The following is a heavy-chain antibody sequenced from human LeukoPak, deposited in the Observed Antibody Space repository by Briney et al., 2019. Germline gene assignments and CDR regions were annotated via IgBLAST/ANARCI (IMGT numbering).Heavy chain of an antibody. CDR3: ATLKTWTSSFL. CDR2: IKSKTDGGTA. J-gene: IGHJ4*02. CDR1: GFTFMKAW. V-gene: IGHV3-15*01. Sequence: GGSLRLSCAASGFTFMKAWMSWVRQAPGKGLEWVGRIKSKTDGGTADYAAPVKGRFTISRDDSKTTLYLQLNSLKTEDTAVYYCATLKTWTSSFLWGQGTLVTVSS. D-gene: IGHD6-13*01.